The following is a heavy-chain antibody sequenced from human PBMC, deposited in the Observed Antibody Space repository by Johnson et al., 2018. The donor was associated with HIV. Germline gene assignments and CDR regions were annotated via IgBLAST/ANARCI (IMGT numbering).Heavy chain of an antibody. CDR1: GFTVSSSY. V-gene: IGHV3-9*01. D-gene: IGHD2-21*01. CDR3: VRSYSRTFDI. J-gene: IGHJ3*02. CDR2: ISWNSGSI. Sequence: VQLVESGGGLVQPGGSLRLSCAASGFTVSSSYMSWVRQAPGKGLEWVSGISWNSGSIGHADSVKGRFTISRDNAKNSLYLQMNNLRPEDTALYYCVRSYSRTFDIWGQGTMVTVSS.